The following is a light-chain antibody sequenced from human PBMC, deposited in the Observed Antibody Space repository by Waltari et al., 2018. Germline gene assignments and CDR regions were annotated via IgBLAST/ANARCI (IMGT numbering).Light chain of an antibody. V-gene: IGKV3D-15*01. CDR3: QQYNNWPPFT. J-gene: IGKJ3*01. CDR2: GAA. Sequence: EIVMTHSPATLSVPPGERATLSCRASQSVSSNLAWYQQKPGQAPRLLIFGAATRATGTPARFSGSGSGTEFTLTISSLQSEDFAVYYCQQYNNWPPFTFGPGTKVDIK. CDR1: QSVSSN.